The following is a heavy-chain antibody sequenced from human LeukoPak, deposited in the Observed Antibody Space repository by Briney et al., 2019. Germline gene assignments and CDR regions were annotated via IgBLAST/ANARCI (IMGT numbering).Heavy chain of an antibody. Sequence: ASVKVSCKASGYTFTGYAMNWVRQAPGQGLEWMGWINTNTGNPTYAQGFTGRFVFSLDTSVSTAYLQISSLKAEDTAVYYCARTSMYSSSWFNVHPDYYGMDVWGQGTTVTVSS. CDR3: ARTSMYSSSWFNVHPDYYGMDV. D-gene: IGHD6-13*01. CDR2: INTNTGNP. J-gene: IGHJ6*02. CDR1: GYTFTGYA. V-gene: IGHV7-4-1*02.